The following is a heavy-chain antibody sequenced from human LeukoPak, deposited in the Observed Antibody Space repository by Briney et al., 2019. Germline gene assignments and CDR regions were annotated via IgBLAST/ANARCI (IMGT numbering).Heavy chain of an antibody. V-gene: IGHV4-39*01. Sequence: SETLSLTCTVSGGSISSSSYYWGWIRQPPGKGLEWIGSIYYSGSTYYNPSLKSRVTISVDTSKNQFSLKLSSVTAADTAVYYCARSSGSYYFWGQGTPVTVSS. CDR3: ARSSGSYYF. D-gene: IGHD1-26*01. CDR2: IYYSGST. CDR1: GGSISSSSYY. J-gene: IGHJ4*02.